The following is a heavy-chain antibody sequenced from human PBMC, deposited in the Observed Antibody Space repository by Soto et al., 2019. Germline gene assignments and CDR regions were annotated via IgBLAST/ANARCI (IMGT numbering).Heavy chain of an antibody. J-gene: IGHJ4*02. D-gene: IGHD2-2*01. CDR2: IIPIFGTA. CDR3: ASYCISTSCPSRPDYFDY. CDR1: GGTFSSYA. V-gene: IGHV1-69*13. Sequence: ASVKVSCKASGGTFSSYAISWVRQAPGQGLEWMGGIIPIFGTANYAQKFQGRVTITADESTSTTYMELSSLRSEDTDVYYSASYCISTSCPSRPDYFDYWGQGTLVTSPQ.